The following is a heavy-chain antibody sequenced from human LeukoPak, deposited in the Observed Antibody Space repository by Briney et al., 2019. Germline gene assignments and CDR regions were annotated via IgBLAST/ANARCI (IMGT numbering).Heavy chain of an antibody. CDR3: ANWIGSSSRDY. Sequence: GGSLRLSCAAPGFTFSTYAMTWVRHAPGKGLEWVSGINSNGDEIYYADSVRGRFTISRDNSNNALYLQMDSLRAEDTAVYYCANWIGSSSRDYWGQGTLVTVSS. V-gene: IGHV3-23*01. D-gene: IGHD6-6*01. CDR2: INSNGDEI. J-gene: IGHJ4*02. CDR1: GFTFSTYA.